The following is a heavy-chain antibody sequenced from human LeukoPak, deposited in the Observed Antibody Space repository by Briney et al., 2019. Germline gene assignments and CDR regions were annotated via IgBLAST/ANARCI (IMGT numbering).Heavy chain of an antibody. J-gene: IGHJ4*02. CDR1: GYSFTTYW. Sequence: GESLKISCKGSGYSFTTYWIGWERQMPGKGLERMGIIYPGDSDIRYSPSFQGQVTISADKSISTAYLQWSSLKASDTAMYYCARRIAVAGPGYYFDYWGQGTLVTVSS. D-gene: IGHD6-19*01. CDR2: IYPGDSDI. V-gene: IGHV5-51*01. CDR3: ARRIAVAGPGYYFDY.